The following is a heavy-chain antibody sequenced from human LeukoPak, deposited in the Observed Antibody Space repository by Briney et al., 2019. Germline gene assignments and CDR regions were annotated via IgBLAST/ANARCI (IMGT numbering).Heavy chain of an antibody. CDR1: GFTFSTYS. CDR2: ISSSGSTI. CDR3: ARTRPIDY. Sequence: GGSLRLSCEASGFTFSTYSMNWVRQAPGKGLEWVSYISSSGSTIYYADSVKGRFTISRDNAKNSMSLQMNSLRDEDTAVYYCARTRPIDYWGQGTPVTVSS. J-gene: IGHJ4*02. V-gene: IGHV3-48*02.